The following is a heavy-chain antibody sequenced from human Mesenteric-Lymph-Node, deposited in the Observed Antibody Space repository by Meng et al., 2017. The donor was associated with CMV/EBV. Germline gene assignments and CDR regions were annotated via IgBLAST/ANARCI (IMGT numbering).Heavy chain of an antibody. V-gene: IGHV3-21*01. CDR3: ARVIAVAGPYYFDY. J-gene: IGHJ4*02. CDR2: ISTTITDM. Sequence: GESLKISCAASGFTFSYYGMNWVRQAPGKGLEWVSSISTTITDMNYGDSVKGRFTISRDNAKNSLYLQMNSLRVDDTAVYYCARVIAVAGPYYFDYWGQGTLVTVSS. CDR1: GFTFSYYG. D-gene: IGHD6-19*01.